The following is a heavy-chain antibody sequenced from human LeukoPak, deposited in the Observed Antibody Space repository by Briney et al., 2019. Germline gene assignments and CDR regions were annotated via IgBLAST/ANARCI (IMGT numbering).Heavy chain of an antibody. CDR1: GGSFSRYY. V-gene: IGHV4-34*01. CDR3: ARGATISETGYFDF. CDR2: IDHRGDT. Sequence: PSETLSLTCAVNGGSFSRYYWSWIRQSPGKGLEWIAEIDHRGDTNYNPSVKSRVTISVDTSKSQFSLKVRSLSAADTAVYYCARGATISETGYFDFWGQGTLVTVSS. D-gene: IGHD3-3*02. J-gene: IGHJ4*03.